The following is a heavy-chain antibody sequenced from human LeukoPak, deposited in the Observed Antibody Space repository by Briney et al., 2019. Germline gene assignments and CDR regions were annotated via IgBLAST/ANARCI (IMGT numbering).Heavy chain of an antibody. CDR2: ISGSGGST. V-gene: IGHV3-23*01. D-gene: IGHD3-10*01. Sequence: GGSLRLSCAASGFTFSSYAMSWVRQAPGKGLEWVSAISGSGGSTYYADSVKGRFTISRDNSKNTLYLQMNSLRAEDTAVYYCASSPMVRGVTRLFDYWGQGTLVTVSS. J-gene: IGHJ4*02. CDR1: GFTFSSYA. CDR3: ASSPMVRGVTRLFDY.